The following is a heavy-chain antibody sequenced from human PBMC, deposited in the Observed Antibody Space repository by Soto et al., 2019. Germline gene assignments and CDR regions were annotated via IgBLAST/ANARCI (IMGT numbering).Heavy chain of an antibody. V-gene: IGHV3-9*01. CDR2: ISWNSGSI. D-gene: IGHD6-19*01. CDR3: AKDMGRLIAVAGNPFDY. Sequence: GGSLRLSCAASGFTFDDYAMHWVRQAPGKGLEWVSGISWNSGSIGYADSVKGGFTISRDNAKNSLYLQMNSLRAEDTALYYCAKDMGRLIAVAGNPFDYWGQGTLVTVSS. CDR1: GFTFDDYA. J-gene: IGHJ4*02.